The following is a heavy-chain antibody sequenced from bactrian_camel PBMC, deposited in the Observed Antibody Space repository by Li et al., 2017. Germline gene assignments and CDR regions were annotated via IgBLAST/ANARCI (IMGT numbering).Heavy chain of an antibody. CDR2: IDSDGST. CDR1: GFTFSNYW. Sequence: HVQLVESGGGLVQPGGSLRLSCAASGFTFSNYWMYWVRQAPGKEREGVAAIDSDGSTSYADSVKGRFTISQDNAKNTLYLQMNSLKPEDTAMYYCAALHIAYCSGGYCTSELPRTDYGYWGQGTQVTVS. J-gene: IGHJ6*01. V-gene: IGHV3S26*01. D-gene: IGHD2*01. CDR3: AALHIAYCSGGYCTSELPRTDYGY.